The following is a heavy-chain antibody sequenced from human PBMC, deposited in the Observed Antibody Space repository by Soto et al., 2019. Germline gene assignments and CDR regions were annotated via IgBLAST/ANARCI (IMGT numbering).Heavy chain of an antibody. CDR1: GGSFSGYY. Sequence: PSETLSLTCAVYGGSFSGYYWSWIRQPPGKGLEWIGEINHSGSTNYNPSLKSRVTISVDTSKNQFSLKLSSVTAADTAVYYCARHEVTIFGVVINVDYWGQGTLVTVSS. CDR3: ARHEVTIFGVVINVDY. V-gene: IGHV4-34*01. D-gene: IGHD3-3*01. J-gene: IGHJ4*02. CDR2: INHSGST.